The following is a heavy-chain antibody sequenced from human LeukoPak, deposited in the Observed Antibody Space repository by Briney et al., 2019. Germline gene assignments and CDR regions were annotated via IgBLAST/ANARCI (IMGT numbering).Heavy chain of an antibody. V-gene: IGHV4-59*08. CDR3: ARHVPSALRIVVVTSDWYFDL. D-gene: IGHD2-21*02. CDR2: IFYSGST. Sequence: SETLSLTCSLSGGSITNYYWSWIRQPPGKGLEWIGTIFYSGSTYYNPSLESRVTISVDTSKNQFSLNLGSVTAADSALYFCARHVPSALRIVVVTSDWYFDLWGRGTLVTVSS. CDR1: GGSITNYY. J-gene: IGHJ2*01.